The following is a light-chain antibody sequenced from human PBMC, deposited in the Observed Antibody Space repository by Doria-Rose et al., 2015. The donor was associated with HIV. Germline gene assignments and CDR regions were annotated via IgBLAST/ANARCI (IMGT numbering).Light chain of an antibody. CDR2: DGS. V-gene: IGKV3-20*01. J-gene: IGKJ1*01. CDR3: HQYGTSWT. CDR1: QSFSSTY. Sequence: TQSPGTLSLSPGERATLSCRASQSFSSTYLAWYQQKPGQAPSLLIYDGSTRAAGIPDRFSASGSGTDFALTINRLEPEDFALYYCHQYGTSWTFGQGTKVEI.